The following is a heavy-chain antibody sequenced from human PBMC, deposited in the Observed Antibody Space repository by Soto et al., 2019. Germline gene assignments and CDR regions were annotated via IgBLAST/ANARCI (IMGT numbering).Heavy chain of an antibody. CDR1: SGSISSSNW. V-gene: IGHV4-4*02. CDR2: IYHSGST. CDR3: ARAAGGYCSGGSCPLYYYYYMDV. D-gene: IGHD2-15*01. J-gene: IGHJ6*03. Sequence: PSETLSLTCAVSSGSISSSNWWSWVRQPPGKGLEWIGEIYHSGSTNYNPSLKSRVTISVDKSKNQFSLKLSSVTAADTAVYYCARAAGGYCSGGSCPLYYYYYMDVWGKGTTVTVSS.